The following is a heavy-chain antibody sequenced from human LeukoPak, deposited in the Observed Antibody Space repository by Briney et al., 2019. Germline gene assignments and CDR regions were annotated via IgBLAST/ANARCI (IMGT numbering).Heavy chain of an antibody. CDR1: GFTFSGSA. V-gene: IGHV3-73*01. D-gene: IGHD7-27*01. Sequence: PGGSLRLSCAASGFTFSGSAMHWVRQASGKGLEWVGRIRSKANSYATAYAASVKGRFTIPRDDSKNTAYLQMNSLKTEDTAVYYCTRLREGPGDWGQGTLVTVSS. CDR3: TRLREGPGD. CDR2: IRSKANSYAT. J-gene: IGHJ4*02.